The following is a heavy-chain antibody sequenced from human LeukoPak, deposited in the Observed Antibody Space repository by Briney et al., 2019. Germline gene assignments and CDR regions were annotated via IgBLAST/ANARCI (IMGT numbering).Heavy chain of an antibody. Sequence: ASVKVSCKASGYTFTSYYMHWVRQAPGQRLEWMGWINAGNGNTKYSQKFQGRVTITRDTSASTAYMELSSLRSEDTAVYYCARYSGSYNAFDIWGQGTMVTVSS. CDR3: ARYSGSYNAFDI. V-gene: IGHV1-3*01. D-gene: IGHD1-26*01. J-gene: IGHJ3*02. CDR1: GYTFTSYY. CDR2: INAGNGNT.